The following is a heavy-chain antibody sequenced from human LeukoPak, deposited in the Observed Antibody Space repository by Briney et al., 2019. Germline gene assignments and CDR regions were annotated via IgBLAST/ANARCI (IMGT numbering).Heavy chain of an antibody. CDR1: GYTFSDYY. Sequence: ASVKVSCKASGYTFSDYYMHWVRQAPGQGLEWMGWINPNSGGTNYAQKFQGRVTMTRDTSISTAYMELSRLRSDDTAVYYCAGGFPRIAVAGTAPYYYYYMDVWGKGTTVTVSS. CDR2: INPNSGGT. D-gene: IGHD6-19*01. CDR3: AGGFPRIAVAGTAPYYYYYMDV. V-gene: IGHV1-2*02. J-gene: IGHJ6*03.